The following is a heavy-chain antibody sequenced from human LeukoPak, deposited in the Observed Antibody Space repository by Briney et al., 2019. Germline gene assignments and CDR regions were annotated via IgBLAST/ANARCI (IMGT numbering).Heavy chain of an antibody. V-gene: IGHV4-34*01. J-gene: IGHJ4*02. CDR3: ARHPLYRLVRGVPFDY. CDR2: INHSGST. Sequence: SETLSLTCAVYGGSFSGYYWSWIRPPPGKGLEWIGEINHSGSTNYNPSLKSRVTISVDTSKNQFSLKLSSVTAADTAVYYCARHPLYRLVRGVPFDYWGQGILVAVSS. CDR1: GGSFSGYY. D-gene: IGHD3-10*01.